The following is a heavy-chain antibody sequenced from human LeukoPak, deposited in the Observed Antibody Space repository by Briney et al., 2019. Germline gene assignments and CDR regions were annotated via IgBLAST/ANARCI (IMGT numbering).Heavy chain of an antibody. V-gene: IGHV1-69*04. J-gene: IGHJ4*02. Sequence: GASVKVSCKASGCTFSSYAISWVRQAPGQGLEWMGRIIPILGIANYAQKFQGRVTITADKSTSTAYMELSSLRSEDTAVYYCASGEQQLVSFDYWGQGTLATVSS. CDR3: ASGEQQLVSFDY. CDR1: GCTFSSYA. CDR2: IIPILGIA. D-gene: IGHD6-13*01.